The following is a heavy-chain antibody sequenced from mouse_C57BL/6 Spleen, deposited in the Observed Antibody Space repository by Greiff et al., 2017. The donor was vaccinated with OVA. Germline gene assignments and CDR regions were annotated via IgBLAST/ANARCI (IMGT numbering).Heavy chain of an antibody. Sequence: QVQLQQSGAELVRPGASVTLSCKASGYTFTDYEMHWVKQTPVHGLEWIGAIDPETGGTASNQKFKGKAILNADKSSSTAYMELRSLTSEDSAVYYCTRPYYYGSSYDWYFDVWGTGTTVTVSS. V-gene: IGHV1-15*01. CDR3: TRPYYYGSSYDWYFDV. CDR1: GYTFTDYE. CDR2: IDPETGGT. J-gene: IGHJ1*03. D-gene: IGHD1-1*01.